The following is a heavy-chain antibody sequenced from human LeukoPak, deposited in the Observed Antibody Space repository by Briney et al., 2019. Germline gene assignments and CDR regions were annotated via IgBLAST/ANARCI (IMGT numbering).Heavy chain of an antibody. V-gene: IGHV3-48*03. CDR1: GFTFSSYE. Sequence: GGSLRLSCAVSGFTFSSYEMNWVRQAPGKGLEWVSYISSSGRTIYYADSVKGRFTISRDNAKNSLYLQMNSLRAEDTAVYYCARPTTVTTGYFDYWGQGTLVTVSS. D-gene: IGHD4-17*01. CDR2: ISSSGRTI. J-gene: IGHJ4*02. CDR3: ARPTTVTTGYFDY.